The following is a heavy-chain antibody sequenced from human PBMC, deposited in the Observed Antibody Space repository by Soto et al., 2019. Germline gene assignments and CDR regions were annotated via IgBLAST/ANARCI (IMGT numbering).Heavy chain of an antibody. V-gene: IGHV4-31*03. J-gene: IGHJ4*02. Sequence: QVQLQESGPGLVKPSQTLSLTCTVSGGSISSGGYYWSWIRQHPGKGLEWIGYIYYSGSTYYNPSLTSRVTISVGTSKNQFSLKLSSVTAADTAVYYCATTYYDFWSGYPYFDYWGQGTLVTVSS. D-gene: IGHD3-3*01. CDR1: GGSISSGGYY. CDR3: ATTYYDFWSGYPYFDY. CDR2: IYYSGST.